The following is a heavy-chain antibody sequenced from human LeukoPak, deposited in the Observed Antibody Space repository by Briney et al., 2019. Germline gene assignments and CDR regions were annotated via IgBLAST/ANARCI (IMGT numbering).Heavy chain of an antibody. V-gene: IGHV3-30-3*01. CDR2: ISYDGSNK. CDR3: AREGEGPTMY. Sequence: PGGSLRLSCAASGFTFSSYAMHWVRQAPGKGLEWVAVISYDGSNKYYADSVKGRFTISRDNSKNTLYLQMNSLRAEDTAVYYCAREGEGPTMYWGQGTLVTVSS. CDR1: GFTFSSYA. J-gene: IGHJ4*02. D-gene: IGHD3-16*01.